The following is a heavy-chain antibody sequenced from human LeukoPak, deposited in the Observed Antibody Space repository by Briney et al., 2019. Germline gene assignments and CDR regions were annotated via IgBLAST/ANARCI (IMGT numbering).Heavy chain of an antibody. V-gene: IGHV4-39*01. Sequence: SETLSLTCTVSGGSITNNRYYWGWIRQSPGKTLEWIGSVYSSGNTYYNPSLTSRVAISIDTSKNQFSLKLNSVTAADTAVYYCARRGLLLWYYFDYWGQGTLVTVSS. J-gene: IGHJ4*02. CDR3: ARRGLLLWYYFDY. CDR2: VYSSGNT. CDR1: GGSITNNRYY. D-gene: IGHD2-15*01.